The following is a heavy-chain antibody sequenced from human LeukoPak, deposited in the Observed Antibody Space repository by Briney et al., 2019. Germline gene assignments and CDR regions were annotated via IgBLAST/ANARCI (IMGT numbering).Heavy chain of an antibody. D-gene: IGHD4-23*01. CDR2: INSDGSST. Sequence: GGSLRLSCAASGFTFSSYWMHWVRQAPGKGLVWVSRINSDGSSTSYADSVRGRFTTSRDNAKNTLYLQMNNLRAEDTAVYYCSSGNSHAFDIWGQGTMVTVSS. CDR1: GFTFSSYW. CDR3: SSGNSHAFDI. V-gene: IGHV3-74*01. J-gene: IGHJ3*02.